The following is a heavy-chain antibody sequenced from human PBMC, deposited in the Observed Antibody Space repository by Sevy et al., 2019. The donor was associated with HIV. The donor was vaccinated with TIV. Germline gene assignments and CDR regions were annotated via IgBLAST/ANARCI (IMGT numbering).Heavy chain of an antibody. CDR2: ISGSGTRT. V-gene: IGHV3-23*01. CDR3: GKGGGGHYDPDEIAYYFYYYNMDV. Sequence: GGSLRLSCAVSGFSFDSYGMTWVRQAPGKGLEWVSAISGSGTRTYYADSVKGRFIISRDSSKNTLDLQMNSLRAEDKANYYRGKGGGGHYDPDEIAYYFYYYNMDVWGKGTTVTVSS. J-gene: IGHJ6*03. CDR1: GFSFDSYG. D-gene: IGHD3-22*01.